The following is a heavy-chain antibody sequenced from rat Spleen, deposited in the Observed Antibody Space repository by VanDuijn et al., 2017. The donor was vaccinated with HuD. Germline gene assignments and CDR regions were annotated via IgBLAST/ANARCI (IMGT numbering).Heavy chain of an antibody. D-gene: IGHD4-3*01. CDR1: GFTFNNYW. CDR2: ITNTGGST. Sequence: EVQLVESGGGLVQPGRSLKLSCVASGFTFNNYWMTWIRQAPGKGLEWVASITNTGGSTYYPDSVKGRFTISRDNAKSTLYLQMKSLRSEDTATYYCTREPPRARSGVPRGYFDFWGPGTMVTVSS. J-gene: IGHJ1*01. V-gene: IGHV5-31*01. CDR3: TREPPRARSGVPRGYFDF.